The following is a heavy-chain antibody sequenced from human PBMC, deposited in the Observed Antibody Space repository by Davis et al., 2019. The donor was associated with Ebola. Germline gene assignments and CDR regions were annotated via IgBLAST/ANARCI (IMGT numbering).Heavy chain of an antibody. V-gene: IGHV3-11*06. CDR2: ISDSATKT. CDR1: GFTFRDYY. CDR3: ARSASESDY. Sequence: PGGSLRLSCAASGFTFRDYYTTRIRQAPGKGLEWVSYISDSATKTNYADSVKGRFSISRDNAKNSLYLQMNSLRAEDTAVYYCARSASESDYWGQGTLVTVSS. J-gene: IGHJ4*02.